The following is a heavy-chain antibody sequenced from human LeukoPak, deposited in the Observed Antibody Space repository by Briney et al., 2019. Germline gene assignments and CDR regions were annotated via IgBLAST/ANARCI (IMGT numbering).Heavy chain of an antibody. V-gene: IGHV3-23*01. CDR2: ISGSGGST. J-gene: IGHJ1*01. Sequence: PGGSLRLSCAASGFTFSSYAMSWVRQAPGKGLEWVSAISGSGGSTYYADSVKGRFTISRDNSKNTLYLQMNSLRAEDTAVYYCAKESGYSYGPLEYFQHWGQGTLVTVSS. CDR3: AKESGYSYGPLEYFQH. D-gene: IGHD5-18*01. CDR1: GFTFSSYA.